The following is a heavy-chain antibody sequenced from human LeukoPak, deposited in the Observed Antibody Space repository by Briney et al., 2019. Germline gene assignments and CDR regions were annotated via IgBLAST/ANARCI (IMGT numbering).Heavy chain of an antibody. CDR3: ARTGPHYYYGMDV. CDR1: GGSVSSADYY. D-gene: IGHD3-9*01. V-gene: IGHV4-61*08. Sequence: SETLSLTCTVSGGSVSSADYYWSWIRHPPGKTLEWIGYIYHTGSNNYKYSLKSRVTISLDTSKNRFSLRLTSMTAADTAVYYCARTGPHYYYGMDVWGQGTTVTVSS. J-gene: IGHJ6*02. CDR2: IYHTGSN.